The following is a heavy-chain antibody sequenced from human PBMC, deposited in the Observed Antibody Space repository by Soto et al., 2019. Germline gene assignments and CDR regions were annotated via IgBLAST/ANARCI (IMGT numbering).Heavy chain of an antibody. V-gene: IGHV4-4*02. CDR3: ARERRGSYLYYYYYGMDV. Sequence: SETLSLTCAVSGGSISSSNWWSWVRQPPGKGLEWIGEIYHSGSTNYNPSLKSRVTISVDKSKNQFSLKLSSVTAADTAVYYCARERRGSYLYYYYYGMDVRGQGTTVTVSS. CDR2: IYHSGST. CDR1: GGSISSSNW. J-gene: IGHJ6*02. D-gene: IGHD1-26*01.